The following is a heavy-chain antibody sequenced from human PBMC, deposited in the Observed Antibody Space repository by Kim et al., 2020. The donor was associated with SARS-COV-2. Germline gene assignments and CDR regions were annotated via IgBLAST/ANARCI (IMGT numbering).Heavy chain of an antibody. Sequence: YHVDSVKGRLTISRDNAQNSLCLQMNSLRAEDTAVYYCAVAATMRGGLDVWGQGTTVSVSS. V-gene: IGHV3-7*03. J-gene: IGHJ6*02. D-gene: IGHD1-26*01. CDR3: AVAATMRGGLDV.